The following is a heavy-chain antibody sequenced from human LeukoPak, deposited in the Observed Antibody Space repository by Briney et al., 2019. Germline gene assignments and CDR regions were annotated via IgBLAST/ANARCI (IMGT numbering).Heavy chain of an antibody. Sequence: PGGSLRLSCSASGLTFSTSAMSWARQAPGKGLEWVSAISGSGDYTYFADSVKGRFTISRDNSKNTLYLQMNSLRAEDTAVYYCAKIWGSSPGWGYYYYMDVWGKGTTVTASS. D-gene: IGHD6-13*01. J-gene: IGHJ6*03. CDR1: GLTFSTSA. CDR2: ISGSGDYT. CDR3: AKIWGSSPGWGYYYYMDV. V-gene: IGHV3-23*01.